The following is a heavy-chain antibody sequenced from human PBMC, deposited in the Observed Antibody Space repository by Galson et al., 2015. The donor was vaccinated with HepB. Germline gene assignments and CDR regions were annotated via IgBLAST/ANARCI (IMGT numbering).Heavy chain of an antibody. CDR1: GFTFSDYA. Sequence: SLRLSCAASGFTFSDYAMHWVRQAPGKGLEWVALISYDGSDKYYPDSVKGRFTISRDNSKNTLYLQMNSLRAEDTALYYCARGRFYYETSGYCDCWGQGTLVTVSS. CDR3: ARGRFYYETSGYCDC. D-gene: IGHD3-22*01. V-gene: IGHV3-30-3*01. J-gene: IGHJ4*02. CDR2: ISYDGSDK.